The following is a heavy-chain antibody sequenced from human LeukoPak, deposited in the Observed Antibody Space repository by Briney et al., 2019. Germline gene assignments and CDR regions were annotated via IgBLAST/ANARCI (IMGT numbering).Heavy chain of an antibody. Sequence: GGSLRLSCAASGFTFSSYGMNWVRQAPGKGLEWVSSITSSSSHIYYADSVKGRFTISRDNAKKSLYLQMNSLRAEDTAMYYCARGPDDSSSWYPGFYYYYYYMDVWGKGTTVTVSS. D-gene: IGHD6-13*01. CDR1: GFTFSSYG. CDR3: ARGPDDSSSWYPGFYYYYYYMDV. V-gene: IGHV3-21*01. J-gene: IGHJ6*03. CDR2: ITSSSSHI.